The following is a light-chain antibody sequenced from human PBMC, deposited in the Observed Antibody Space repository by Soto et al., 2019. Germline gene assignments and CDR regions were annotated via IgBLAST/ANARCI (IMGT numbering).Light chain of an antibody. Sequence: EIVLTQSPGTLSLPPGEGTTLSCRASQSVSSTYIAWYQQRPGQTPSRLIYGASTRATGIPDRFSGSGSGTHFTLTISRLEPGDFAVYYCQHFGGTTLTFGHGTRLEIK. J-gene: IGKJ5*01. V-gene: IGKV3-20*01. CDR3: QHFGGTTLT. CDR1: QSVSSTY. CDR2: GAS.